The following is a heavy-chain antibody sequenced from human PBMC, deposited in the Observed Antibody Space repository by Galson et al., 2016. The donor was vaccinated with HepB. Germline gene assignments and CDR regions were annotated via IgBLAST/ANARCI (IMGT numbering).Heavy chain of an antibody. V-gene: IGHV4-59*01. CDR3: ARDSTHYYDTSGYYYGLYFYGMDV. CDR2: ISYSGTT. J-gene: IGHJ6*02. Sequence: LSLTCTVSGGSISSDYWSWVRQPPGKGLEWIGYISYSGTTKYNPSLKSRVTISIDRSKNHFSLKLSSVTAADTAVYYCARDSTHYYDTSGYYYGLYFYGMDVWGQGTTVTVSS. D-gene: IGHD3-22*01. CDR1: GGSISSDY.